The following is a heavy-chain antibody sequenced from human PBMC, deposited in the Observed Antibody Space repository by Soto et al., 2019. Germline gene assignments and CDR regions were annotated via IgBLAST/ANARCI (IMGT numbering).Heavy chain of an antibody. J-gene: IGHJ6*02. V-gene: IGHV3-30-3*01. Sequence: QVQLVESGGGVVQPGRSLRLSCAASGFTFSSYAMHWVRQAPGKGLEWVAVISYDGSNKYYADSVKGRFTISRDNSKNTLYLQMNSLGAEDTAVYYCARGVETYGMDVWGQGTTVTVSS. CDR1: GFTFSSYA. D-gene: IGHD1-1*01. CDR2: ISYDGSNK. CDR3: ARGVETYGMDV.